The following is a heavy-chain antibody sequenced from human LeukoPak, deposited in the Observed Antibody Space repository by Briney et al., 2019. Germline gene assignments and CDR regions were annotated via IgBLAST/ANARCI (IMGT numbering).Heavy chain of an antibody. J-gene: IGHJ6*02. CDR1: GGSISSSSYY. D-gene: IGHD3-10*01. CDR3: ARQLWFGESDYYGMDV. Sequence: SETLSLTCTVSGGSISSSSYYWGWIRQPPGKGLEWIGSIYYSGSPYYNPSLKSRVTISVDTSKNQFSLKLSSVTAADTAVYYCARQLWFGESDYYGMDVWGQGTTVTVSS. V-gene: IGHV4-39*01. CDR2: IYYSGSP.